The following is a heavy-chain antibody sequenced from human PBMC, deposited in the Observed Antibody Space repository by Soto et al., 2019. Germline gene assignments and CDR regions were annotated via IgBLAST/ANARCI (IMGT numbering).Heavy chain of an antibody. V-gene: IGHV3-21*01. Sequence: GGSLRLSCVVSGFTSLNHVMSWVRQAPGQGLDWVSFISSTGSYMYYADSVKGRFTISRDNSKNSLYLQMNSLRAEYTAVYYCARDKAYGESDWFDPWGQGTLVTVSS. CDR2: ISSTGSYM. D-gene: IGHD4-17*01. CDR3: ARDKAYGESDWFDP. CDR1: GFTSLNHV. J-gene: IGHJ5*02.